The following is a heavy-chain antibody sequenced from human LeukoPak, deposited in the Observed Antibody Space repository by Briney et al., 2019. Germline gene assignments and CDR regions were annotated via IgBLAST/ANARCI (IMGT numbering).Heavy chain of an antibody. J-gene: IGHJ5*02. CDR2: IYTSGST. V-gene: IGHV4-4*07. CDR1: GGSMSTYY. CDR3: APGGWRLDP. Sequence: PSETLSLTCTVSGGSMSTYYWSWIRQPAGKGLEWIGRIYTSGSTNYNPSLKSRVTMSIDTSKSQFSLRLTSVTAADTAVYYCAPGGWRLDPWGQGTLVTVSS. D-gene: IGHD3-10*01.